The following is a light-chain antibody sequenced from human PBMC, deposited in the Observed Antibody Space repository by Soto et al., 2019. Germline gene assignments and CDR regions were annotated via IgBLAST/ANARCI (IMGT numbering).Light chain of an antibody. CDR2: GVS. Sequence: EIVLTQSPGTLSLSPGEIATLSFSASQSVSSIYFAWYQQKRGQAPRLLIYGVSSRATGIPDRFSGSGSGTDFTLTISSLQPEDFAVYYCQQYGSSPETFGQGTKVDIK. CDR1: QSVSSIY. CDR3: QQYGSSPET. J-gene: IGKJ1*01. V-gene: IGKV3-20*01.